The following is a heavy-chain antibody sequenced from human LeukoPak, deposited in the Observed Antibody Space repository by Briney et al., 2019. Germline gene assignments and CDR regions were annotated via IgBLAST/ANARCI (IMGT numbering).Heavy chain of an antibody. CDR3: AHRRSYGDYDY. V-gene: IGHV2-5*02. Sequence: SGPTLVNPTQTLTLTCTFSGFSFSTSEVAVGWIRQPPGKALEWLALIFWDDDDRYSPSLKNRLTITKDTSNNQVVLTMTSMDPLNKPTYSCAHRRSYGDYDYWGQGTLVSVSS. D-gene: IGHD4-17*01. CDR1: GFSFSTSEVA. CDR2: IFWDDDD. J-gene: IGHJ4*02.